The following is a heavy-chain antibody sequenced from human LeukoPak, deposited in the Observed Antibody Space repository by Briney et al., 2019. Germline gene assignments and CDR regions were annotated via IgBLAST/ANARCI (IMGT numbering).Heavy chain of an antibody. CDR2: ISYDGSNK. CDR3: AKDLLGGDSGSYYEVGELGMDV. V-gene: IGHV3-30*18. D-gene: IGHD1-26*01. J-gene: IGHJ6*02. CDR1: GFTFSSYG. Sequence: GRSLRLSCAVSGFTFSSYGMHWVCQAPGKGLEWVAVISYDGSNKYYADSVKGRFTISRDKSKNTLYLQMNSLRAEDTAVYYCAKDLLGGDSGSYYEVGELGMDVWGQGTTVTVSS.